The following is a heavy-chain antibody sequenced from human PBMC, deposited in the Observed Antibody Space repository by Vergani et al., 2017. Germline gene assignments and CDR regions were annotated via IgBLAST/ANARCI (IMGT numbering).Heavy chain of an antibody. CDR2: ISGSSGST. V-gene: IGHV3-23*01. Sequence: EVQLLESGGGLVQPGGSLRLSCAASGFTFSSYAMSWVRQAPGKGLEWVSAISGSSGSTYYADSVKGRFTISRDNSKNTLYLQMNSLRAEDTAVYYCAKKTYDSSGYYYLGYWGQGTLVTVSS. D-gene: IGHD3-22*01. J-gene: IGHJ4*02. CDR1: GFTFSSYA. CDR3: AKKTYDSSGYYYLGY.